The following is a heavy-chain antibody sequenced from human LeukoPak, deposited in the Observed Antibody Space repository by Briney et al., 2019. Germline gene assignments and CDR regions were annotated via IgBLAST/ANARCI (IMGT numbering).Heavy chain of an antibody. D-gene: IGHD1-26*01. CDR3: ARLKTEWELLRIGYYFDY. V-gene: IGHV4-39*01. Sequence: TSETLSLTCTVSGGSISSSSYYWGWIRQPPGKGLEWIGSIYYSGSTYYNPSLKSRVTISVDTSKNQFSLKLSSVTAADTAVYYCARLKTEWELLRIGYYFDYWGQGTLVTVSS. CDR1: GGSISSSSYY. J-gene: IGHJ4*02. CDR2: IYYSGST.